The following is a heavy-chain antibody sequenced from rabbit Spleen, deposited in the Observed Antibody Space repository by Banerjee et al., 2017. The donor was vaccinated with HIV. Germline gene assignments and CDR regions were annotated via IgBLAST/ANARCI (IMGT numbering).Heavy chain of an antibody. J-gene: IGHJ6*01. D-gene: IGHD8-1*01. CDR2: IAVGSGGFT. CDR1: GIDFSSYYY. CDR3: ARDTGTSFSSYGMDL. Sequence: QSLEESGGDLVKPGASLTLTCKASGIDFSSYYYMCWVRQPPGKGLEWIACIAVGSGGFTYYANWAKGRFTISKTSSTTVTLYMTSLTAADTATYFCARDTGTSFSSYGMDLWGPGTLVTVS. V-gene: IGHV1S40*01.